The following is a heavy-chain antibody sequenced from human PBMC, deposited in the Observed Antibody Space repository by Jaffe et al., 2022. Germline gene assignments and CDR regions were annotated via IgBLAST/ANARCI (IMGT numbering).Heavy chain of an antibody. Sequence: QVQLQESGPGLVKPSETLSLTCTVSGGSISSYYWSWIRQPPGKGLEWIGYIYYSGSTNYNPSLKSRVTISVDTSKNQFSLKLSSVTAADTAVYYCATFLAHGATRYYFDYWGQGTLVTVSS. CDR2: IYYSGST. D-gene: IGHD2-2*01. CDR1: GGSISSYY. J-gene: IGHJ4*02. CDR3: ATFLAHGATRYYFDY. V-gene: IGHV4-59*01.